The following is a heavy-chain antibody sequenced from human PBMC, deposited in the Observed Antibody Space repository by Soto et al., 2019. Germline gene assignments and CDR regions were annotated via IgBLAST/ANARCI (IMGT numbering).Heavy chain of an antibody. Sequence: GGSLRLSCAASGFTVSSNYMSWVRQAPGKGLEWVSVIYSGGSTYYADSVKGRFTISRDNSKNTLYLQMNSLRAEDTAVYYCNQIGPGYHFDYWGQGTLVTVSS. D-gene: IGHD3-16*02. J-gene: IGHJ4*02. V-gene: IGHV3-53*01. CDR3: NQIGPGYHFDY. CDR2: IYSGGST. CDR1: GFTVSSNY.